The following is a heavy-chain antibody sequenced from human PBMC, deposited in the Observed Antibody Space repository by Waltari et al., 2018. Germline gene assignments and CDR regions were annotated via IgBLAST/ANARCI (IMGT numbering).Heavy chain of an antibody. V-gene: IGHV1-8*02. CDR3: ASARRVAAAGSSYWYFDL. CDR2: RNPNSGNT. D-gene: IGHD6-13*01. Sequence: QVRLVQSGPEVRKPGASVRVSCKTSGYPFIDYYINWVRQAPGQGLEWMGWRNPNSGNTGYAQKFQGRVTMTRNTSISTAYMELSSLRSEDTAVYYCASARRVAAAGSSYWYFDLWGRGTLVTVSS. J-gene: IGHJ2*01. CDR1: GYPFIDYY.